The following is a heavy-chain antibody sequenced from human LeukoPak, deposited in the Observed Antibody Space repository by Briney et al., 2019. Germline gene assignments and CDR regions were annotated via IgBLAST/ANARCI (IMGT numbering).Heavy chain of an antibody. CDR2: INDNGANT. D-gene: IGHD6-19*01. J-gene: IGHJ4*02. CDR3: TKGDGGWYPIDY. V-gene: IGHV3-23*01. Sequence: PGASLRLSCAASGFTFSNYGMSWVRQAPGKGLEWVSTINDNGANTHYADSVEGRFTISRDNSKNTLLLQMNSLRADDTALYYCTKGDGGWYPIDYWGQGTLVIASS. CDR1: GFTFSNYG.